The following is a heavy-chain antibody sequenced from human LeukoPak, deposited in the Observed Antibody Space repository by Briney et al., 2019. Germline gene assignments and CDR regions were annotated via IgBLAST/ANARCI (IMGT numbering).Heavy chain of an antibody. Sequence: ASVKVSCKGSGYRYTGYYMHWVRQAPGQGLEWMGWINPNSGGTNYAQKFQGRVTMTRDTSISTAYMELSRLRSDDTAVYYCARGYGDRFDYWGQGTLVTVSS. CDR1: GYRYTGYY. V-gene: IGHV1-2*02. D-gene: IGHD4-17*01. CDR3: ARGYGDRFDY. CDR2: INPNSGGT. J-gene: IGHJ4*02.